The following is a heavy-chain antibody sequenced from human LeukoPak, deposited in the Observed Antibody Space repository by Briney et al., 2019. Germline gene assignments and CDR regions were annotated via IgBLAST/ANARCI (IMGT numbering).Heavy chain of an antibody. CDR2: INHDGSDK. Sequence: GGSLRLSCAASGFTFSSFWMIWVRQAPGKGLEWVADINHDGSDKYSVDSVKGRFTISRDNAKNSLYPQMNSLRAEDTAVYYCARLTMVRGLLPDYYHYYMDVWGKGTTVTISS. CDR3: ARLTMVRGLLPDYYHYYMDV. D-gene: IGHD3-10*01. J-gene: IGHJ6*03. CDR1: GFTFSSFW. V-gene: IGHV3-7*01.